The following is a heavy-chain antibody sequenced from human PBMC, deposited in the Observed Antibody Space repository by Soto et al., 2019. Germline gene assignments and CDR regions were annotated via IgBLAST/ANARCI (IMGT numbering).Heavy chain of an antibody. CDR2: INHSGST. D-gene: IGHD1-1*01. V-gene: IGHV4-34*01. J-gene: IGHJ6*03. CDR1: GGSFSGYY. Sequence: QVQLQQWGAGLLKPSETLSLTCAVYGGSFSGYYWSWIRQPPGKGLEWIGEINHSGSTNYNPSLKSRVTISVDTSENQFSLKLSSVTAADTAVYYCARVGPSAPLNDDYYYYYYMDVWGKGTTVTVSS. CDR3: ARVGPSAPLNDDYYYYYYMDV.